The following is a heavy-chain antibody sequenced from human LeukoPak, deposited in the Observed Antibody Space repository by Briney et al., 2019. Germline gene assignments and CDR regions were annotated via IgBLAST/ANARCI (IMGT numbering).Heavy chain of an antibody. CDR1: GYSFTNYW. Sequence: GESLKISCKGSGYSFTNYWIGWVRQMPGKGLEWMGIIYPGDSDTRYSPSFQGQVTISADKSISTAYLHWSSLKASDTAMYYCARPSLPALPHAFDIWGQGTIVIVSS. D-gene: IGHD2-2*01. CDR2: IYPGDSDT. V-gene: IGHV5-51*01. J-gene: IGHJ3*02. CDR3: ARPSLPALPHAFDI.